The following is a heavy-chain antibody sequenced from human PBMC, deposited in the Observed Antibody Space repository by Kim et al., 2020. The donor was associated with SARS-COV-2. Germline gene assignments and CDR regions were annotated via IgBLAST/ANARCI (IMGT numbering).Heavy chain of an antibody. Sequence: ASVKVSCKASGYTFTSYAMHWVRQAPGQRLEWMGWINAGNGNTKYSQKFQGRVTITRDTSASTAYMELSSLRSEDTAVYYCARVVRAYCGGDCVGEADPWGQGTLVTVSS. J-gene: IGHJ5*02. CDR3: ARVVRAYCGGDCVGEADP. CDR1: GYTFTSYA. D-gene: IGHD2-21*02. CDR2: INAGNGNT. V-gene: IGHV1-3*01.